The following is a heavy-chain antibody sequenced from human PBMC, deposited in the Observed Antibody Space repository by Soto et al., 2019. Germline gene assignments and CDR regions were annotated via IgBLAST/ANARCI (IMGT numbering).Heavy chain of an antibody. V-gene: IGHV3-48*01. D-gene: IGHD5-12*01. CDR2: ISSSSSTI. CDR1: GFTFSSYS. Sequence: EVQLVESGGDLVQPGGSLRLSCAASGFTFSSYSMNWVRQAPGKGLEWVSYISSSSSTIYYADSVKGRFTISRDNAKNSLYRQMNSLRAEDTAVYYCASKSSEWLLFASWGQGTLVTVSS. J-gene: IGHJ4*02. CDR3: ASKSSEWLLFAS.